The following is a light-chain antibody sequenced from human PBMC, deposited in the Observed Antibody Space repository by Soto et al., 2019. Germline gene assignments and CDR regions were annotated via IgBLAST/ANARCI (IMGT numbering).Light chain of an antibody. CDR3: QQYSSPPRT. J-gene: IGKJ1*01. CDR1: QSISSY. V-gene: IGKV3-20*01. Sequence: EIGLTHSPCSLSLSPGERSTLSCMASQSISSYLAWYQQKPGQAPRLLIYGASSRATGFPDRFSGSGSGTDFSLTISRLEPEDSAVYYCQQYSSPPRTFGQGTKVEIK. CDR2: GAS.